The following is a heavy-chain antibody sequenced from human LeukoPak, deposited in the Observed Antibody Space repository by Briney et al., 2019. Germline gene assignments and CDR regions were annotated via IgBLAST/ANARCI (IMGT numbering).Heavy chain of an antibody. V-gene: IGHV3-48*03. J-gene: IGHJ4*02. D-gene: IGHD2-2*01. CDR2: ISSSGSTI. CDR3: ARGGVLPGAMFGFFDY. CDR1: GFTFDNYE. Sequence: QPGGSLRLSCAASGFTFDNYEMNWVRQAPGKGLEWISYISSSGSTIYYTDSVKGRFTISRDNAKNSLYLQMNSLGVEDTAVYYCARGGVLPGAMFGFFDYWGQGTLVSVSS.